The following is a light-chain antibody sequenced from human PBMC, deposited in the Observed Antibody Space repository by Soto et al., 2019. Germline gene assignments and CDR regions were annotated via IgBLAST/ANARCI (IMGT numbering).Light chain of an antibody. V-gene: IGLV2-23*01. CDR1: SSDVGSYNF. CDR2: EGS. Sequence: QAALTQPASVSGSPGQSITIYCTGTSSDVGSYNFVSWYQQHPGKAPKLMIYEGSKRPSGVSNRFSGSKSGYTASLTISGLQAEDEADYYCCSYAGSSTLYVFGTGTKVTVL. CDR3: CSYAGSSTLYV. J-gene: IGLJ1*01.